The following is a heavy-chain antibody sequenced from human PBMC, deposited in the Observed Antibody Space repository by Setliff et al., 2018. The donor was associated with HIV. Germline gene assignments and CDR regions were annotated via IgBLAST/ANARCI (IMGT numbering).Heavy chain of an antibody. D-gene: IGHD3-10*01. Sequence: GGSLRLSCAASVFSFSSYGMHWVRQAPGKGLEWVAGVWYNGDNKYYEDSVKGRFTISRDNSKNTVHLEMNSLRVEDTAVYYCAKELGGSGIDAFDIWGQGTMVTVSS. CDR3: AKELGGSGIDAFDI. CDR1: VFSFSSYG. CDR2: VWYNGDNK. V-gene: IGHV3-30*02. J-gene: IGHJ3*02.